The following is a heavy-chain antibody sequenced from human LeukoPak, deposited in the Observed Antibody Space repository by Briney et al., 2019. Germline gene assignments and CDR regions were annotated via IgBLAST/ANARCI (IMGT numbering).Heavy chain of an antibody. CDR2: IVVGRGNT. Sequence: SVKVSCKASGFTFTSSAVQWVRQARGQRLEWIGWIVVGRGNTNYAQKFQERVTITRDMSTSTAYMELSSLRSADTAVYYCAAGYCSGGSGYSDYYYGMDVWGKGTTVTVSS. V-gene: IGHV1-58*01. CDR3: AAGYCSGGSGYSDYYYGMDV. D-gene: IGHD2-15*01. J-gene: IGHJ6*04. CDR1: GFTFTSSA.